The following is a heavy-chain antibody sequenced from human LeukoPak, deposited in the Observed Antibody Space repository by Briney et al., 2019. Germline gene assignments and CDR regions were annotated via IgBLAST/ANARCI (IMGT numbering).Heavy chain of an antibody. CDR3: ASCSSTNCY. V-gene: IGHV3-9*01. D-gene: IGHD2-2*01. CDR2: ISWNSGSI. Sequence: GGSLRLSCAASGFTFDDYAMHWVRQAPGKGLEWVSGISWNSGSIGYADSVKGRFTISRDNAKNSLYLQMNSLRAEDTAVYYCASCSSTNCYWGQGTLVTVSS. J-gene: IGHJ4*02. CDR1: GFTFDDYA.